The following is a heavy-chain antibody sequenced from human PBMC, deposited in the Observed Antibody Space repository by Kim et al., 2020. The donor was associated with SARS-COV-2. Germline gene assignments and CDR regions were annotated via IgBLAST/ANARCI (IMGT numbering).Heavy chain of an antibody. CDR3: ARGGCSGGSCYSGYYYDMDV. Sequence: SVKVSCKASGGTFSSYVISWVRQAPGQGLEWMGRIIPILGITIYAQKFQGRVTITADKSTSTAYMELSSLRSEDTAVYYCARGGCSGGSCYSGYYYDMDVWGQGTTVTVSS. V-gene: IGHV1-69*04. J-gene: IGHJ6*02. CDR1: GGTFSSYV. CDR2: IIPILGIT. D-gene: IGHD2-15*01.